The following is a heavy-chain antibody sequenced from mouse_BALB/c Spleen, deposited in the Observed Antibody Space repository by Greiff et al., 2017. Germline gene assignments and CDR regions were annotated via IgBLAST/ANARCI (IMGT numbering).Heavy chain of an antibody. CDR1: GFTFNTYA. V-gene: IGHV10-1*02. CDR2: IRSKSNNYAT. D-gene: IGHD1-1*02. CDR3: VRQWSEGYFDV. J-gene: IGHJ1*01. Sequence: EVQGVESGGGLVQPKGSLKLSCAASGFTFNTYAMNWVRQAPGKGLEWVARIRSKSNNYATYYADSVKDRFTISRDDSQSMLYLQMNNLKTEDTAMYYCVRQWSEGYFDVWGAGTTVTVSS.